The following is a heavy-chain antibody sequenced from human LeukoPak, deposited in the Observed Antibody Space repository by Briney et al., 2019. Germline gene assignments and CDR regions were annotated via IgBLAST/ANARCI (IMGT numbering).Heavy chain of an antibody. CDR1: GGSISSYY. J-gene: IGHJ4*02. D-gene: IGHD6-6*01. CDR2: IYYSGST. Sequence: SETLSLTCTVSGGSISSYYWSWIRQPPGKGLEWIGYIYYSGSTNYNPSLKSRVTISVDTSKNQFSLKLSSVTAADTAVYYCARPRLGYSSSSRGGFDYWGQGTLVTVSS. V-gene: IGHV4-59*01. CDR3: ARPRLGYSSSSRGGFDY.